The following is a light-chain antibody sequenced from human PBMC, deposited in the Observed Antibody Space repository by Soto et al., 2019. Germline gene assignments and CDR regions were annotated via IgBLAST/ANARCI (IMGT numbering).Light chain of an antibody. CDR1: QSVSSSY. Sequence: IVWTQAPGTLSLSPGARATLSCRSTQSVSSSYLAWYQQKPGQAPRLLIYGASSRATGIPDRFSGSGSGTDFTLTISRLEPEDFAVYYCQQYGSSPKTFGQGTQVDI. CDR2: GAS. CDR3: QQYGSSPKT. J-gene: IGKJ1*01. V-gene: IGKV3-20*01.